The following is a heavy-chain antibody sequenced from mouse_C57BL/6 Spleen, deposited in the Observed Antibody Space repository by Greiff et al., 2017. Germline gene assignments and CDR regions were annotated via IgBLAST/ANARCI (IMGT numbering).Heavy chain of an antibody. Sequence: QVQLQQPGAELVKPGASVKLSCKASGYTFTSYWMQWVKQRPGQGLEWIGMIHPNSGSTNYNEKFKSKATLTVDKSSSTAYMQLSSLTSEDSAVYYCARGGYYDYGDYWGQGTTLTVSS. CDR2: IHPNSGST. J-gene: IGHJ2*01. CDR1: GYTFTSYW. D-gene: IGHD2-4*01. CDR3: ARGGYYDYGDY. V-gene: IGHV1-64*01.